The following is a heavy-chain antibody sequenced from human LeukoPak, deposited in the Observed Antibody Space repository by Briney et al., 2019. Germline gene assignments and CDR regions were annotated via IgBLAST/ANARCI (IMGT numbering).Heavy chain of an antibody. CDR1: GYNFTNYW. CDR2: IYPGDSDT. J-gene: IGHJ4*02. D-gene: IGHD6-6*01. CDR3: ARRSSIAPRLFDY. V-gene: IGHV5-51*01. Sequence: GESLKISCKGSGYNFTNYWIDWVRQMPGKGLEWMGIIYPGDSDTRYSPSFQGQVTFSADESISTAYLQWSSLKASDTVIYYCARRSSIAPRLFDYWGQGTLVTVSS.